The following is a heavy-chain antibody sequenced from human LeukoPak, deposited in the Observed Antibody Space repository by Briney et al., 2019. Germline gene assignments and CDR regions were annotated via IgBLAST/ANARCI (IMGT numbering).Heavy chain of an antibody. CDR1: GDSVSSNSAA. CDR3: ARSSRSGASESYWDFDY. J-gene: IGHJ4*02. Sequence: SQTLSLTCAISGDSVSSNSAAWNWIRQSPSRGLEWLGRTYYRPKWYNDYAVSVKSRITINPDTSKNQFSLQLNSVTPEDTAVYYCARSSRSGASESYWDFDYWGQGTLVTVSS. D-gene: IGHD1-26*01. CDR2: TYYRPKWYN. V-gene: IGHV6-1*01.